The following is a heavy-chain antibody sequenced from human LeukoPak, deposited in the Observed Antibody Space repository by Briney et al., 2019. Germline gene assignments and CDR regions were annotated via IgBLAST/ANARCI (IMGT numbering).Heavy chain of an antibody. CDR1: GFTFSSYG. D-gene: IGHD1-26*01. Sequence: QPGRSLRLSCAASGFTFSSYGMHWVRQAPGKGLEWVALISYDGSDKYYADSVKGRFTISRDNSKNTLYLQMNSLRAEDTAVYYCAKVPLVGGTNQDDYWGQGTLVTVSS. V-gene: IGHV3-30*18. J-gene: IGHJ4*02. CDR2: ISYDGSDK. CDR3: AKVPLVGGTNQDDY.